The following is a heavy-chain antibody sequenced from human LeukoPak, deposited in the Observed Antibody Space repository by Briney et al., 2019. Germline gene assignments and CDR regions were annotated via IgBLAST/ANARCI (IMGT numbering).Heavy chain of an antibody. CDR3: AKDIQGSY. Sequence: PGGSLRLSCAASGFTFSSYAMSWVRQAPGEGLEWVSVISSTGGSTYYADSVKGRFTISRDNSKNTLYLQMNSLRAEDTAVYYCAKDIQGSYWGQGTLVTVSS. CDR2: ISSTGGST. V-gene: IGHV3-23*01. D-gene: IGHD2-21*01. J-gene: IGHJ4*02. CDR1: GFTFSSYA.